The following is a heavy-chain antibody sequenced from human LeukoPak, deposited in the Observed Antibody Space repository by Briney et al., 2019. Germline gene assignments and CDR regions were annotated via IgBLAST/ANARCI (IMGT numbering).Heavy chain of an antibody. J-gene: IGHJ4*02. CDR2: ISYDGSNK. Sequence: GRSLRLSCAASGFTLSRYAMHWVRQAPGKGLEWVAVISYDGSNKYYADSVKGRFTISRDNSKNTLYLQMNSLRAEDTAVYYCARDSMATMGYFDYWGQGTLVTVSS. V-gene: IGHV3-30-3*01. CDR3: ARDSMATMGYFDY. D-gene: IGHD5-24*01. CDR1: GFTLSRYA.